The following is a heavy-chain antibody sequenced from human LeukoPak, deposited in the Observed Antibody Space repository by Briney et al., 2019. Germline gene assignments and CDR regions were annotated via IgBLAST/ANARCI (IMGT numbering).Heavy chain of an antibody. J-gene: IGHJ4*02. CDR2: INAGNGNT. D-gene: IGHD3/OR15-3a*01. Sequence: ASVKVSCTASGYTFTSYAMHWVRQAPGQRLEWMGWINAGNGNTKYSQKFQGRVTITRDTSASTAYMELSSLRSEDTAVYYCARYDFWSGYYTDYWGQGTLVTVSS. CDR1: GYTFTSYA. CDR3: ARYDFWSGYYTDY. V-gene: IGHV1-3*01.